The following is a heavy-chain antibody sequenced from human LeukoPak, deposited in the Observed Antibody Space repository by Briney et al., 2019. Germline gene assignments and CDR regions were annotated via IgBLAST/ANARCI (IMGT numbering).Heavy chain of an antibody. D-gene: IGHD3-22*01. V-gene: IGHV3-23*01. CDR2: ISGSGGST. J-gene: IGHJ4*02. CDR3: ARISGYYDSSGHEANYFDY. CDR1: GFTFSSYA. Sequence: GGSLRLSCAASGFTFSSYAMSWVRQAPGKGLEWVSAISGSGGSTYYADSVKGRFTISRDNSKNTLYLQMNSLRAEDTAVYYCARISGYYDSSGHEANYFDYWGQGTLVTVSS.